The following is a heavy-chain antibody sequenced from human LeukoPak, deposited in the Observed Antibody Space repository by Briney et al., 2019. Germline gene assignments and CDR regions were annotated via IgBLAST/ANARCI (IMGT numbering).Heavy chain of an antibody. Sequence: QPGGSLRLSCTASGFTFGDYAMSWVRQAPGKGLEWVGFIRSKAYGGTTEYAASVKGRFTISRDDSKSIAYLQMNSLKTEDTAVYYCTREEGFLEWPYYYYMDVWGKGTTVTVSS. CDR2: IRSKAYGGTT. V-gene: IGHV3-49*04. D-gene: IGHD3-3*01. J-gene: IGHJ6*03. CDR1: GFTFGDYA. CDR3: TREEGFLEWPYYYYMDV.